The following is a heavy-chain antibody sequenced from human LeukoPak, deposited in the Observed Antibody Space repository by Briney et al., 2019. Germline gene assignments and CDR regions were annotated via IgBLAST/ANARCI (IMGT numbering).Heavy chain of an antibody. D-gene: IGHD5-12*01. CDR2: ISGSGGST. V-gene: IGHV3-23*01. Sequence: GGSLRLSCAASGFTFSSYSMNWVRQAPGRGLEWVSAISGSGGSTYYADSVKGRFTISRDNSKNTLYLQMNSLRAEDTAVYYCAKRGIVARAYYYYYYMDVWGKGTTVTISS. J-gene: IGHJ6*03. CDR1: GFTFSSYS. CDR3: AKRGIVARAYYYYYYMDV.